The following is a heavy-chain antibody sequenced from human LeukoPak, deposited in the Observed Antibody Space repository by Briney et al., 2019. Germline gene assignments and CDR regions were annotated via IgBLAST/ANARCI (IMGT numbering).Heavy chain of an antibody. V-gene: IGHV3-20*01. D-gene: IGHD1-26*01. CDR1: GFTFDDYG. CDR3: ARGGSHASDAFDV. J-gene: IGHJ3*01. CDR2: INWNGGST. Sequence: GGSLRLSCAASGFTFDDYGMSWVRQAPGKGLEWVSGINWNGGSTGYADSVKGRFTISRDNAKNSLYLQMNSLRAEDTALYHYARGGSHASDAFDVWGQGTMVTVSS.